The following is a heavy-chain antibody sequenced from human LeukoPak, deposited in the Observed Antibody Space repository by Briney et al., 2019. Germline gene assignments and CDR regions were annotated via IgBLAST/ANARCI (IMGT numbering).Heavy chain of an antibody. CDR1: GFTFSSYD. J-gene: IGHJ4*02. CDR2: ISYDGSNK. V-gene: IGHV3-30*18. D-gene: IGHD4/OR15-4a*01. Sequence: RSLRLSCAASGFTFSSYDMHWVRQAPGKGLEWVTLISYDGSNKYYEDSVKGRFTISRDNSKNTLYLQMNSLRAEDTAVYYRAKDRHYSSNVFDYWGQGTMVTVSS. CDR3: AKDRHYSSNVFDY.